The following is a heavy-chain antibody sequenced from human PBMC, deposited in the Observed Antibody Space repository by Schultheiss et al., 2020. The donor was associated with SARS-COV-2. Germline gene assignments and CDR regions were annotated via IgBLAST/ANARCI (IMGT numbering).Heavy chain of an antibody. J-gene: IGHJ4*02. CDR3: STSGSSWSLDN. Sequence: GGSLRLSCAASGFIFSNAWMNWVRQAPGKGLEWVGRIRRNIDGGTTDYAAPVKGRFTISRDDSKTTLYLQMSSLKTEDTGVYYCSTSGSSWSLDNWGQGTLVTVSS. CDR1: GFIFSNAW. V-gene: IGHV3-15*07. D-gene: IGHD6-13*01. CDR2: IRRNIDGGTT.